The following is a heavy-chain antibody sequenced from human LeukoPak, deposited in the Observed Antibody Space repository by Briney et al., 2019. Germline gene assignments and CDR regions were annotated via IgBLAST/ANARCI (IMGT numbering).Heavy chain of an antibody. J-gene: IGHJ6*02. CDR2: INAGNGNT. CDR3: ARGYYGSGSFPPQSYYYGMDD. D-gene: IGHD3-10*01. V-gene: IGHV1-3*01. Sequence: GASVKVSCKASGYTFTSYAMHWVRQAPGQRLEWMGWINAGNGNTKYSQKFQGRVTITRDTSASTAYMELSSLRSEDTAVYYCARGYYGSGSFPPQSYYYGMDDWGQGTTVTVSS. CDR1: GYTFTSYA.